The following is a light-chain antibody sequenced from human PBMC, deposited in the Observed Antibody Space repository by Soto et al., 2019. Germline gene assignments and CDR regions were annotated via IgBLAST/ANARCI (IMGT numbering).Light chain of an antibody. J-gene: IGKJ2*01. CDR2: DAS. V-gene: IGKV1-5*01. Sequence: IQMTQPPSTLSASVGDRVTISCRASQSVGSWLAWYQQKPGKAPKFLIYDASTLESGVPSRFSGSGSGTEFTLTISSLQPDDFATYYCQQYNSYLMYTFGQGTKVDIK. CDR1: QSVGSW. CDR3: QQYNSYLMYT.